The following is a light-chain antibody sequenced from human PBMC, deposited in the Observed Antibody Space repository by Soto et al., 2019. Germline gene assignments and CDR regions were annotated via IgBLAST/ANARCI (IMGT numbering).Light chain of an antibody. CDR2: KVS. Sequence: DVVMTQSPLSLPVTLGQPASISCRSSQSLLYSDGNTYFFWFQQRPGQSPRRLIYKVSNRNSGVPDRFSGSGSGTDFTLEISRVEAEDVGVYYCMQGTHRPHTFGQGTKLEI. CDR1: QSLLYSDGNTY. CDR3: MQGTHRPHT. V-gene: IGKV2-30*01. J-gene: IGKJ2*01.